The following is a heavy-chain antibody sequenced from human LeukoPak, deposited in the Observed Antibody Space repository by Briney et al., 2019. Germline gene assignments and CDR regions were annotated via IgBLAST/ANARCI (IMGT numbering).Heavy chain of an antibody. V-gene: IGHV3-7*01. CDR2: IKGDGSVQ. J-gene: IGHJ6*03. D-gene: IGHD2-2*01. CDR1: GFPFSGYY. Sequence: GRSLRLSGTTSGFPFSGYYISWVRQAPGTGLEWLANIKGDGSVQDYVDSVKGRFTISRDNAKNSLYLQMNNLRVDDTAVYYCVGQLLRAVWGKGTTVTVSS. CDR3: VGQLLRAV.